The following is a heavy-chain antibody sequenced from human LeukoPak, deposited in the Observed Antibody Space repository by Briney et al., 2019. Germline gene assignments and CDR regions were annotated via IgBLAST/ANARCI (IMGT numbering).Heavy chain of an antibody. CDR2: IKHDGSEK. Sequence: PGGSLRLSCVASGFTFSSRDWMTWVRQAPGKGLEWVANIKHDGSEKYYVDSVKGRFTISRDNAKNSLYLQMNSLRAEDTAVYYCTRDMQGTRLYLVGFQDDWGQGTLVTVSS. D-gene: IGHD3-16*01. J-gene: IGHJ4*02. CDR1: GFTFSSRDW. CDR3: TRDMQGTRLYLVGFQDD. V-gene: IGHV3-7*01.